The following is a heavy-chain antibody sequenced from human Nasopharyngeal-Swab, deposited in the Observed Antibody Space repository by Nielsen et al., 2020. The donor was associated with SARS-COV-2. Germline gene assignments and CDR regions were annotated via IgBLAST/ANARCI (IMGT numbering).Heavy chain of an antibody. D-gene: IGHD5-12*01. CDR1: GFTVSSNY. J-gene: IGHJ6*02. Sequence: GESLKISCAASGFTVSSNYMSWVRQAPGKGLEWVSVISGGSDSTYYTDSVRGHFTISRDNSKNTLNLQMNNLRAEDTAIYYCAKDRDSGDDSEEYYHYYGMDVWGQGAPVTVSS. CDR2: ISGGSDST. V-gene: IGHV3-23*01. CDR3: AKDRDSGDDSEEYYHYYGMDV.